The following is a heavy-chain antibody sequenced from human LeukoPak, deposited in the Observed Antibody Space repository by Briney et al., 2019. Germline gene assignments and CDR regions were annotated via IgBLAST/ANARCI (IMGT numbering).Heavy chain of an antibody. CDR3: ARYYDSSGYYYVGAFDI. CDR1: GGTYSSYA. Sequence: GASVKVSCKASGGTYSSYAISWVRQAPGQGLEWMGGIIPIFGTANYAQKFQGRVTITADETTSTAYMELSSLRSEDTAVYYCARYYDSSGYYYVGAFDIWGQGTMVTVSS. J-gene: IGHJ3*02. D-gene: IGHD3-22*01. V-gene: IGHV1-69*01. CDR2: IIPIFGTA.